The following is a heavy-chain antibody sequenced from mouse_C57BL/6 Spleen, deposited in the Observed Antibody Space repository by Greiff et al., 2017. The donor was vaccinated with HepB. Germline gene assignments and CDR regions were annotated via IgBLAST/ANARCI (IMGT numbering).Heavy chain of an antibody. CDR1: GYTFTSYW. CDR3: ARVYGSSYDAMDY. Sequence: QLQQPGAELVKPGASVKMSCKASGYTFTSYWITWVKQRPGQGLEWIGDIYPGSGSTNYNEKFKSKATLTVDTSSSTAYMQLRSLTSEDSAVYYCARVYGSSYDAMDYWGQGTSVTVSS. V-gene: IGHV1-55*01. CDR2: IYPGSGST. D-gene: IGHD1-1*01. J-gene: IGHJ4*01.